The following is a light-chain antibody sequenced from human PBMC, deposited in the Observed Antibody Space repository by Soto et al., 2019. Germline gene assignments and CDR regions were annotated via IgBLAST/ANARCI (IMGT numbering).Light chain of an antibody. J-gene: IGKJ1*01. CDR3: QQYSSSPPT. CDR2: GAS. V-gene: IGKV3-20*01. Sequence: DIVLTQFLGTVALSPGDKDILSCRASQSVSSSYLAWYQQKPGQAPRLLIYGASARATGIPDRFSGSGSGTDFTLTITRLEPEDFAIYYCQQYSSSPPTVGRGAKVDI. CDR1: QSVSSSY.